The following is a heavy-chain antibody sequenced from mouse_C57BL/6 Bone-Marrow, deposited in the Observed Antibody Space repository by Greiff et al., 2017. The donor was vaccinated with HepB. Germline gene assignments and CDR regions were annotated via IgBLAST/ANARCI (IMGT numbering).Heavy chain of an antibody. Sequence: VQLQQSGPGLVQPSQSLSITCTVSGFSLTSYGVHWVRQPPGKGLEWLGVIWSGGSTDYNAAFISRLSISKDNSKSQVFFKMNSLQADDTAIYYCAKGNWEAWFAYWGQGTLVTVSA. CDR3: AKGNWEAWFAY. CDR1: GFSLTSYG. J-gene: IGHJ3*01. CDR2: IWSGGST. D-gene: IGHD4-1*01. V-gene: IGHV2-4*01.